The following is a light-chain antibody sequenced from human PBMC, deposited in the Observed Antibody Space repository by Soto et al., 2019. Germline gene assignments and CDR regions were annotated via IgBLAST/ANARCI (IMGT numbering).Light chain of an antibody. CDR1: SGDVGTYNL. CDR2: EVN. CDR3: CSYAGRSNVV. V-gene: IGLV2-23*02. J-gene: IGLJ2*01. Sequence: QSALTQPASVSGSPGKSITISCTGTSGDVGTYNLVSWYQQHPGRAPKLIIFEVNKRPSGVSNRLSGSKSGNTASLAISGLQADDEADYHCCSYAGRSNVVCGVGTKVTVL.